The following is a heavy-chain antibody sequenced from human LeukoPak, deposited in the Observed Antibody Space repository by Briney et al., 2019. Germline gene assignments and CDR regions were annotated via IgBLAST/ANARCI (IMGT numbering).Heavy chain of an antibody. CDR3: ARDRYNYDSSGTRWFDP. CDR2: IYYSGST. J-gene: IGHJ5*02. D-gene: IGHD3-22*01. V-gene: IGHV4-59*01. CDR1: GGSISSYY. Sequence: SETLSLTCTVSGGSISSYYWSWIRQPPGKGLEWIGYIYYSGSTNYNPSLKSRVTISVDTSKNQFSLKLSSVTAADTAVYYCARDRYNYDSSGTRWFDPWGQGTLVTVSS.